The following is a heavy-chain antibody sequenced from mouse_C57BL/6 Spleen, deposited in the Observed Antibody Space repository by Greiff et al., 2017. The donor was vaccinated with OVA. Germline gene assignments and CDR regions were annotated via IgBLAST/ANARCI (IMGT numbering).Heavy chain of an antibody. Sequence: QVQLQQSGAELARPGASVKLSCKASGYTFTSYGLSWVKQRTGQGLEWIGEIYPRSGNTYYNEKFKGKATLTADKSSSTAYMELRSLTSEDSAVYFCASPYYYGSSSFEIFDVWGTGTTVTVSS. V-gene: IGHV1-81*01. CDR1: GYTFTSYG. J-gene: IGHJ1*03. CDR3: ASPYYYGSSSFEIFDV. CDR2: IYPRSGNT. D-gene: IGHD1-1*01.